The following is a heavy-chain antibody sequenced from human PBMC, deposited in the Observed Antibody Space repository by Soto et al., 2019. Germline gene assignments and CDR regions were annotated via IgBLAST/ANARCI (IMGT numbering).Heavy chain of an antibody. V-gene: IGHV5-51*01. J-gene: IGHJ6*02. CDR2: MFPGDSDT. CDR3: ATVPDSSLAPTDV. CDR1: GYSFTTYW. Sequence: PXESLKISCKGSGYSFTTYWIGWVRQLPGQGLEWMGVMFPGDSDTRYSPSFKGQVTMSADPSTNTAYLEWSSLKAADSAMYYCATVPDSSLAPTDVWGQGSTVTVSS. D-gene: IGHD6-19*01.